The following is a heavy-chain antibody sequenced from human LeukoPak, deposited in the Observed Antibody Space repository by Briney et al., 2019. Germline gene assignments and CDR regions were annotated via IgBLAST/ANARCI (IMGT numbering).Heavy chain of an antibody. V-gene: IGHV4-38-2*02. D-gene: IGHD1-26*01. J-gene: IGHJ4*02. CDR3: VREWELLHTPFDL. Sequence: SETLSLTCTVSGYSITNGYNWGWIRQFPVKGLEWIANIYYSGTTYYNPSLRSRVTMSVDTSKNQFSLRLTSVTAADTAVYYCVREWELLHTPFDLWGQGTLVTVSS. CDR2: IYYSGTT. CDR1: GYSITNGYN.